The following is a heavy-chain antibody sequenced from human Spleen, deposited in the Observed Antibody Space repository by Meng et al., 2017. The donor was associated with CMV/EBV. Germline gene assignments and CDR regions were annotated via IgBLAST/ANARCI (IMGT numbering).Heavy chain of an antibody. J-gene: IGHJ4*02. CDR2: IKNNGSTT. V-gene: IGHV3-74*01. CDR1: FVAYW. D-gene: IGHD2-8*01. CDR3: ARARRYGTDGVCANYFDY. Sequence: FVAYWWHWVRQVRGKGLEWVEQIKNNGSTTNNADSEKGLFTIARDNDKHTLYLQRNVLRAEDTAVYYGARARRYGTDGVCANYFDYWGQGTLVTVSS.